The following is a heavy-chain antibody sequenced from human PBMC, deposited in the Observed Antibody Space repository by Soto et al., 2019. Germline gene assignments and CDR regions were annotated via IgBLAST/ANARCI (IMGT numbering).Heavy chain of an antibody. V-gene: IGHV4-38-2*01. CDR1: GYSISSGYY. CDR2: IYHSGST. Sequence: PSETLSLTCAVSGYSISSGYYWGWIRQPPGKGLEWIGSIYHSGSTYYNPSLKSRVTISVDTSKNQFSLKLSSATAADTAVYYCARMAYGDYSVDYWGQGTLVTVSS. D-gene: IGHD4-17*01. CDR3: ARMAYGDYSVDY. J-gene: IGHJ4*02.